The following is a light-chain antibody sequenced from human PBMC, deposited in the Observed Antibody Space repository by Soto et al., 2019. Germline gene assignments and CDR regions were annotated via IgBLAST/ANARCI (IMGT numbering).Light chain of an antibody. V-gene: IGKV3-15*01. CDR1: QSVGTN. J-gene: IGKJ4*01. Sequence: EIVMTQSPAALSLSPGERATLSCRASQSVGTNLAWYQQKPGHAPRPLIYSASARATDVPARFSGSRSGTAFTLTIISLQSEDVAVYYCQQYHDWAPITFGGGTKVEIK. CDR2: SAS. CDR3: QQYHDWAPIT.